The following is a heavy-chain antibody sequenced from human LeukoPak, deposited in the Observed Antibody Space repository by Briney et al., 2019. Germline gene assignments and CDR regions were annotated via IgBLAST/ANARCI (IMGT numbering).Heavy chain of an antibody. D-gene: IGHD1-1*01. V-gene: IGHV4-59*08. J-gene: IGHJ5*02. CDR3: ARHGTISPDWFDP. CDR2: IYYKGTT. Sequence: SETLSLTCTVSGGSMSDYYWSWIRQPPGKGLECIGYIYYKGTTNYNPSLASRVTISLDTSKNQFSLKLSSVTAADTAVYYCARHGTISPDWFDPWGQGTLVTVSS. CDR1: GGSMSDYY.